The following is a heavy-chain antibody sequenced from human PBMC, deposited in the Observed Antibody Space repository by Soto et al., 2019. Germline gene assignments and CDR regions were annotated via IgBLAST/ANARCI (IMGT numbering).Heavy chain of an antibody. CDR2: ISAYNGNT. V-gene: IGHV1-18*01. CDR3: ARPPYGIVGATSAFDI. CDR1: GYTFTSYG. D-gene: IGHD1-26*01. Sequence: DSVKVSCKASGYTFTSYGISWVRQAPGQGLEWMGWISAYNGNTNYAQKLQGRVTMTTDTSTSTAYMELRSLRSDDTAVYYCARPPYGIVGATSAFDIWGQGTMVTVSS. J-gene: IGHJ3*02.